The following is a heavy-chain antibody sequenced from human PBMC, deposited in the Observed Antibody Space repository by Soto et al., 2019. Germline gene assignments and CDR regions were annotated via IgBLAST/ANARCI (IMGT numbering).Heavy chain of an antibody. V-gene: IGHV3-33*01. CDR2: IWYDGSNK. CDR3: ARDPEWELAFDY. Sequence: PGGSLRLSCAASGFTFSSYGMHWVRQAPGKGLEWVAVIWYDGSNKYYADSVKGRFTISRDNSKNTLYLQMNSLRAEDTAVYYCARDPEWELAFDYWGQGTLVTVSS. J-gene: IGHJ4*02. D-gene: IGHD1-26*01. CDR1: GFTFSSYG.